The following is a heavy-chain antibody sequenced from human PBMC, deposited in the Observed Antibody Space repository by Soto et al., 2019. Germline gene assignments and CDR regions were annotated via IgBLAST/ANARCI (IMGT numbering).Heavy chain of an antibody. CDR3: AREIVVVVAATGTARGSRGDYYYYGMDV. CDR2: IYYSGST. CDR1: GGSISSYY. V-gene: IGHV4-59*01. D-gene: IGHD2-15*01. Sequence: SETLSLTCTVSGGSISSYYWSWIRQPPGKGLEWIGYIYYSGSTNYNPSLKSRVTISVDTSKNQFSLKLSSVTAADTAVYYCAREIVVVVAATGTARGSRGDYYYYGMDVWGQGTTVTVSS. J-gene: IGHJ6*02.